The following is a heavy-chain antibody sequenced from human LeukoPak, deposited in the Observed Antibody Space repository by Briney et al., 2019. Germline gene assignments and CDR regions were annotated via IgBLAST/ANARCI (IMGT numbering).Heavy chain of an antibody. V-gene: IGHV4-61*01. CDR2: MSYSGSI. J-gene: IGHJ3*02. Sequence: SETLSLTCTVSGDSITDSITSYYWSWVRQPPGKGLEWIAYMSYSGSINSNPSLKSRVTISVDTSKNQFSLKLSSVTAADTAVYYCATSTYYYDSSGYYYVAFDIWGQGTMVTVSS. CDR3: ATSTYYYDSSGYYYVAFDI. CDR1: GDSITDSITSYY. D-gene: IGHD3-22*01.